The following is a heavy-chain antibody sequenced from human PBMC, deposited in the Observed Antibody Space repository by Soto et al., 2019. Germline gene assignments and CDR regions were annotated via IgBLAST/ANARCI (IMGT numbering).Heavy chain of an antibody. CDR3: ARHRVAGPGEDAFDI. J-gene: IGHJ3*02. Sequence: RGESLKISCKGSGYSFTSYWIGWVRQMPGKGLEWMGIIYPGDSDTRYSPSFQGQVTISADKSISTAYLQWSSLKASDTAMYYCARHRVAGPGEDAFDIWGQGTMVTVSS. V-gene: IGHV5-51*01. D-gene: IGHD6-19*01. CDR2: IYPGDSDT. CDR1: GYSFTSYW.